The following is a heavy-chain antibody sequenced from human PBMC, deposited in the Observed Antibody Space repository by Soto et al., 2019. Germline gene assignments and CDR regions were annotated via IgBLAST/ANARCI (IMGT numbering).Heavy chain of an antibody. CDR3: AKTPSGFYPYYFDY. Sequence: EVQLLESGGGLVQPGGSLRLSCAASGFTFSSYAMSWVRQAPGKGLEWVSTVSGNGGSTYYADSVKGRLTISRDNSKNTLYVQMNSLRVADTAVYYCAKTPSGFYPYYFDYWGQGTLVTVSS. D-gene: IGHD6-25*01. CDR2: VSGNGGST. V-gene: IGHV3-23*01. CDR1: GFTFSSYA. J-gene: IGHJ4*02.